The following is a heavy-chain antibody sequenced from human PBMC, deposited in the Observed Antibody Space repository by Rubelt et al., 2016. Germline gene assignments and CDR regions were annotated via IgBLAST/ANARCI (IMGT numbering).Heavy chain of an antibody. CDR1: GFSFRNFG. D-gene: IGHD1-1*01. CDR3: ARDGRNQPGSY. CDR2: IWYDGSNK. J-gene: IGHJ4*02. Sequence: GGGVVQPGRSLRLSCAASGFSFRNFGMHWVRQAPGKGLDWVAVIWYDGSNKYYADSVKGRFTISRDNSKNTLDLQMNSLRHDDTAVYYCARDGRNQPGSYWGQGTLVTVSS. V-gene: IGHV3-33*01.